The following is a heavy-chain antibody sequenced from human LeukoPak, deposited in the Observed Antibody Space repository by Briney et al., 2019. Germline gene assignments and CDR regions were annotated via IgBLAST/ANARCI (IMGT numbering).Heavy chain of an antibody. J-gene: IGHJ4*02. CDR1: GFTFSSYE. Sequence: GGSLRLSCAASGFTFSSYEMNWVRQAPGKGLEWVSSISSSSSYIYYADSVKGRFTISRDNAKNSLYLQMNSLRAEDTAVYYCARDFSTTAVADYWGQGTLVTVSS. CDR3: ARDFSTTAVADY. CDR2: ISSSSSYI. V-gene: IGHV3-21*01. D-gene: IGHD6-19*01.